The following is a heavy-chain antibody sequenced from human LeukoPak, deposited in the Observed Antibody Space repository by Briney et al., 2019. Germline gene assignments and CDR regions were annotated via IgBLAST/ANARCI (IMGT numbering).Heavy chain of an antibody. J-gene: IGHJ4*02. D-gene: IGHD3-9*01. V-gene: IGHV4-38-2*02. Sequence: SETLSLTCSVSGDSISSGYYWGWIRQPPGKGLEWIGSIYHSVSTYYNPSLKSRVTLSVDTPKNQLSLKLSSVTAADTAVYYCVRYFDWPYYFDSWGQGTLVTVSS. CDR3: VRYFDWPYYFDS. CDR2: IYHSVST. CDR1: GDSISSGYY.